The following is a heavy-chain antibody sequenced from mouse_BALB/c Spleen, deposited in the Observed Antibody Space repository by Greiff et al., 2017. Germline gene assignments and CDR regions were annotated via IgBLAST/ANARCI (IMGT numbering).Heavy chain of an antibody. J-gene: IGHJ4*01. CDR3: ARGTGTVPYAMDY. CDR1: GYTFTSYW. D-gene: IGHD4-1*01. CDR2: INPSNGRT. V-gene: IGHV1S81*02. Sequence: VQLQQSGAELVKPGASVKLSCKASGYTFTSYWMHWVKQRPGQGLEWIGEINPSNGRTNYNEKFKSKATLTVDKSSSTAYMQLSSLTSEDSAVYYCARGTGTVPYAMDYWGQGTSVTVSS.